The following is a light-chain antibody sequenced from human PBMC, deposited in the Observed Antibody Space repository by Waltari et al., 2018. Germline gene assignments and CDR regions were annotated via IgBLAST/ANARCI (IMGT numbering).Light chain of an antibody. J-gene: IGKJ2*01. V-gene: IGKV1-39*01. CDR1: QTISNY. CDR2: AAS. CDR3: QQSYNTPLYT. Sequence: DIQMTQSPSSLSASVGDRVAITCRVSQTISNYLNWYQQKPGKAPKLLIYAASSLQSGVPSRFSGSGSGTEFTLTISSLQPEDFATYYCQQSYNTPLYTFGQGTTLEMK.